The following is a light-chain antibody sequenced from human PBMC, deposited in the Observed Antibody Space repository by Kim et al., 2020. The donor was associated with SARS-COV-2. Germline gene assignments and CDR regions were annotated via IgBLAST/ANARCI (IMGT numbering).Light chain of an antibody. Sequence: GQRVTISCSGGSSNIGSNTVSWYQQLPATAPKLLIYTNNQRPSGVPDRFSGSKSGTLASLAISGLQSADEADYYCATWDDSLNGWVFGGGTQLTVL. CDR2: TNN. CDR3: ATWDDSLNGWV. CDR1: SSNIGSNT. J-gene: IGLJ3*02. V-gene: IGLV1-44*01.